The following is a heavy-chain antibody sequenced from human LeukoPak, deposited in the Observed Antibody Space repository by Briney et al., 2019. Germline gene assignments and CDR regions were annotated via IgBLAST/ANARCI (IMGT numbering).Heavy chain of an antibody. J-gene: IGHJ3*02. D-gene: IGHD4-17*01. Sequence: PSETLSLTCTVSGGSISSYYWSWIRQPPGKGLEWIGYIYYSGSTNYNPSLKSRVTISVDTSKNQFSLKLSSVTAADTAVYYCARHFDRVTTPAFDIWGQGTMVTVSS. V-gene: IGHV4-59*08. CDR3: ARHFDRVTTPAFDI. CDR1: GGSISSYY. CDR2: IYYSGST.